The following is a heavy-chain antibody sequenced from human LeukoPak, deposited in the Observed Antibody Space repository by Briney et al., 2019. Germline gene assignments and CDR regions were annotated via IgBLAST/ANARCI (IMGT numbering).Heavy chain of an antibody. V-gene: IGHV4-59*01. J-gene: IGHJ5*02. Sequence: SETLSLTCTVSGGSIINYYWSWIRQPPGKGLEWIGYISYSGSTNYNPSLKSRVTISVDTSRNQFSLKLNSVTAADTAVYYCAGDYGDYFGWFDPWGQGTLVTVSS. CDR1: GGSIINYY. D-gene: IGHD4-17*01. CDR2: ISYSGST. CDR3: AGDYGDYFGWFDP.